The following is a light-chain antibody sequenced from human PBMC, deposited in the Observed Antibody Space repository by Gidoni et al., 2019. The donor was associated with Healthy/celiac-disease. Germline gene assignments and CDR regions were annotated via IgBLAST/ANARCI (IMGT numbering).Light chain of an antibody. CDR2: GAS. Sequence: LSCRASQSVSSSYLAWYQQKPGQAPRLLIYGASSRATGIPDRFSGSGSGTDFTLTISRLEPEDFAVYYCQQYGSSPPATFGQGTKLGIK. CDR1: QSVSSSY. V-gene: IGKV3-20*01. CDR3: QQYGSSPPAT. J-gene: IGKJ2*01.